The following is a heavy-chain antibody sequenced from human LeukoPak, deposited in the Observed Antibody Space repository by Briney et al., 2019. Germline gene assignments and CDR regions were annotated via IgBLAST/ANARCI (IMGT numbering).Heavy chain of an antibody. V-gene: IGHV3-64*01. J-gene: IGHJ3*02. CDR1: GFTFSSYA. D-gene: IGHD4-17*01. Sequence: GGSLRLSCAASGFTFSSYAMHWVRQAPGKGLEYVSAISRNGGSTYYANSVKDRFTISRDNSKNTLYLQMGSLRGEDMAVYYCTRVGDYNAFDIWGQGTMVTVSS. CDR2: ISRNGGST. CDR3: TRVGDYNAFDI.